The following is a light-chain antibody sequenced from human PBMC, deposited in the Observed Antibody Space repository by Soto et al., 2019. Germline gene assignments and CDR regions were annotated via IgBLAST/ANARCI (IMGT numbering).Light chain of an antibody. CDR3: QQYGSSLRT. J-gene: IGKJ1*01. CDR2: GTS. CDR1: QIISSNY. Sequence: EIVLTQSPGTLSFSPGERATLSCRASQIISSNYLAWFQQKPGQAPRVLMYGTSNRATGIPDRFSGSGSGKDFTLTISRLEPEDFPVYYCQQYGSSLRTFGQGTKV. V-gene: IGKV3-20*01.